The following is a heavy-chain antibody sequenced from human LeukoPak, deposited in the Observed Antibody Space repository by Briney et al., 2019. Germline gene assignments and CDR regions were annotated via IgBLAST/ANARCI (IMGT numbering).Heavy chain of an antibody. CDR3: ARGRGVVVVAAWVFDY. CDR2: INHSGST. Sequence: SSETLSLTCAVSGGSFSGDYWSWIRQPPGKGLEWSGEINHSGSTNYTPSLKSLVTISVDTSKNKFSLKLSSVTAADTAVYYCARGRGVVVVAAWVFDYWGQGTLVTVSS. V-gene: IGHV4-34*01. CDR1: GGSFSGDY. J-gene: IGHJ4*02. D-gene: IGHD2-15*01.